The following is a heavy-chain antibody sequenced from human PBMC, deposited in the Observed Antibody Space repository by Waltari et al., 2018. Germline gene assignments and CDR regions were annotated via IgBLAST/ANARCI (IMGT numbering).Heavy chain of an antibody. J-gene: IGHJ4*02. Sequence: QVQLQESGPGLVKPSETLSLTCTVSGGSISSYYWSWIRQPAGKGLAWIGRIYTSGSTNYNPSLKSRVTMSVDTSKNQFSLKLSSVTAADTAVYYCARDGAARPYFDYWGQGTLVTVSS. CDR2: IYTSGST. D-gene: IGHD6-6*01. CDR3: ARDGAARPYFDY. CDR1: GGSISSYY. V-gene: IGHV4-4*07.